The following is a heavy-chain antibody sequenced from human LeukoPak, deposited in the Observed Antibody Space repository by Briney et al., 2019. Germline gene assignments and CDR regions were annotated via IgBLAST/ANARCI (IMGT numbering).Heavy chain of an antibody. V-gene: IGHV3-23*01. D-gene: IGHD2-15*01. Sequence: GGSLRLSCAASGFTFSSYAMSRVRQAPGKGLEWVSAISGSGGSTYYADSVKGRFTISRDNSKNTLYLQMNSLRAEDTAVYYCAKDRSAKLGYCSGGSCNWFDPWGQGTLVTVSS. CDR1: GFTFSSYA. CDR2: ISGSGGST. J-gene: IGHJ5*02. CDR3: AKDRSAKLGYCSGGSCNWFDP.